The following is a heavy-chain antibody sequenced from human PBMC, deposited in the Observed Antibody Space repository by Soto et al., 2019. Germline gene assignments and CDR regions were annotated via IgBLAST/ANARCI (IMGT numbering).Heavy chain of an antibody. CDR3: AGGGSSTREVDY. Sequence: QLQLQESGPGLVKPSETLSLTCTVSGGSISSSSYYWGWIRQPPGKGLEWIGSIYYSGSTYYNPSLKSRVTLSVDTSKNQVSRELSSVTAGDTAVYLCAGGGSSTREVDYWGQGTLVTVSS. V-gene: IGHV4-39*01. D-gene: IGHD2-2*01. J-gene: IGHJ4*02. CDR2: IYYSGST. CDR1: GGSISSSSYY.